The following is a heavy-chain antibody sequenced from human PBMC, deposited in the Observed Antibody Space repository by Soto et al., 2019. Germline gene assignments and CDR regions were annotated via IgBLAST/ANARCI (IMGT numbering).Heavy chain of an antibody. Sequence: PGGSLRLACADSGFTSSSYTKRWVRKAPGKGLEWVSVISGSGVSTYYADSVKVRFTISRDNSKNKLYLQMNTERAEDTGAYHCAEDPCVNTALDLPYFMDVWRQATMVIV. CDR3: AEDPCVNTALDLPYFMDV. D-gene: IGHD5-18*01. J-gene: IGHJ6*02. CDR2: ISGSGVST. V-gene: IGHV3-23*01. CDR1: GFTSSSYT.